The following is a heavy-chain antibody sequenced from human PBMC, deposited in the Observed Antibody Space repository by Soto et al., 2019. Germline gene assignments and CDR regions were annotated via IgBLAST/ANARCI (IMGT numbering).Heavy chain of an antibody. V-gene: IGHV3-23*01. CDR3: AKGNYGDYGGFDP. D-gene: IGHD4-17*01. CDR2: IISTGVST. J-gene: IGHJ5*02. CDR1: GFSFSSFA. Sequence: EVQMLESGGGLVQPGGSLRLSCAASGFSFSSFAMTWVRQAPGTGLEWVSTIISTGVSTYYADSAKGRFTISRANSQNTLYLQMNSLRVEDTAVYYCAKGNYGDYGGFDPWGQGTLVTVSS.